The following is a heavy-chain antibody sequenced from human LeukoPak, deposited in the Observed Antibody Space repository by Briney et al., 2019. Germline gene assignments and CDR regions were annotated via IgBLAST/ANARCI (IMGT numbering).Heavy chain of an antibody. CDR2: IKGESGGK. CDR3: ARLRVGLYHFVS. J-gene: IGHJ4*02. Sequence: ASVTVSRKASGYTFTGYYLQWMRPAPGQGLAWMGWIKGESGGKKYEQSLQGRVNMTRDTSISTAYRELRRLGSDETGVYYCARLRVGLYHFVSWGQGTLVTVSS. D-gene: IGHD2-2*01. CDR1: GYTFTGYY. V-gene: IGHV1-2*02.